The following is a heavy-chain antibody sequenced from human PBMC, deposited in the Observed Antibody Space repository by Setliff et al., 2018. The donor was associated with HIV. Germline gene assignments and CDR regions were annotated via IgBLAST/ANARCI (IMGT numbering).Heavy chain of an antibody. CDR1: DFTFNNYW. V-gene: IGHV3-30*18. D-gene: IGHD2-15*01. CDR2: ISYDGSNK. Sequence: GGSLRLSCGASDFTFNNYWTNWVRQAPGKGLEWVAVISYDGSNKYYADSVKGRFTISRYNSNNTLYLQMNRLRVEDTAVYYCAKDGISGGAYPPYYFDYWGHGTLVTVSS. J-gene: IGHJ4*01. CDR3: AKDGISGGAYPPYYFDY.